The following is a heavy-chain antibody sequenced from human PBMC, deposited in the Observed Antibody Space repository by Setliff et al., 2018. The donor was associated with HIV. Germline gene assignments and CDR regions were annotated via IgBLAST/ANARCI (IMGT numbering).Heavy chain of an antibody. D-gene: IGHD3-10*01. CDR1: RFIFSSYW. CDR3: ARLRLYNSALDY. Sequence: PGGSLRLSCTASRFIFSSYWMSWVRQAPGKGLEWVANIKQGGSEKYYVDSVKGRFTMSRDNAKNSLFLQMHSLRAEDTAVYYCARLRLYNSALDYWGQGTLVTVSS. V-gene: IGHV3-7*01. J-gene: IGHJ4*02. CDR2: IKQGGSEK.